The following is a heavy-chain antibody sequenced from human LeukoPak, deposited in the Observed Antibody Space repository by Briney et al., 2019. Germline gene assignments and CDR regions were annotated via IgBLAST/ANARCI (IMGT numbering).Heavy chain of an antibody. CDR2: MSYDGSNK. D-gene: IGHD5-18*01. Sequence: GRSLRLSCAASGFTFSSYAMHWVRQAPGKGLEWVAVMSYDGSNKYYADSVKGRFTISRDNSKNTLYLQMNSLRAEDTAVYYCARASYTIRHFDYWGQGTLVTVSS. J-gene: IGHJ4*02. V-gene: IGHV3-30-3*01. CDR3: ARASYTIRHFDY. CDR1: GFTFSSYA.